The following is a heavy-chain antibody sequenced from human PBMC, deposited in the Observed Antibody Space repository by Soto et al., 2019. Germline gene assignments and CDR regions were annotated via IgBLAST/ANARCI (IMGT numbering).Heavy chain of an antibody. J-gene: IGHJ6*02. Sequence: SETLSLTCTVSGGSISSYYWSWIRQPPGKGLEWIGYIYYSGSTNYNPSLKSRVTISVDTSKNQFSLKLSSVTAADTAVYYCARFSYGSGSYYSYYYGMDVWGQGTTVTVSS. CDR3: ARFSYGSGSYYSYYYGMDV. D-gene: IGHD3-10*01. V-gene: IGHV4-59*01. CDR2: IYYSGST. CDR1: GGSISSYY.